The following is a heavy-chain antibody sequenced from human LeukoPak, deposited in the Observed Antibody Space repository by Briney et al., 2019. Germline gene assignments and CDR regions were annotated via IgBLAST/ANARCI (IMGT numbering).Heavy chain of an antibody. Sequence: PGGSLRLSCAASGFTFDDYGMSWVRQAPGKGLEWVSGINWNGGSTGYADSVKGRFTISRDNAENSLYLQMNSLRAEDTALYYCARRTYYYDSRGYHYYFDYWGQGTLVTVSS. J-gene: IGHJ4*02. V-gene: IGHV3-20*04. D-gene: IGHD3-22*01. CDR3: ARRTYYYDSRGYHYYFDY. CDR1: GFTFDDYG. CDR2: INWNGGST.